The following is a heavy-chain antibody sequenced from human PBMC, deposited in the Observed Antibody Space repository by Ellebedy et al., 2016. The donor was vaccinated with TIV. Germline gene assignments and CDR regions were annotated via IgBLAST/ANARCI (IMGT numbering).Heavy chain of an antibody. D-gene: IGHD2-2*01. CDR2: IIPIFGTA. Sequence: AASVKVSCKASGGTFSSYAISWVRQAPGQGLEWMGGIIPIFGTATYAQKFQGRVTITADESTSTAYMELSSLRSEDTDVYYCARPHPGVVVPAAIHEGYYYYYGMDVWGQGTTVTVSS. CDR3: ARPHPGVVVPAAIHEGYYYYYGMDV. J-gene: IGHJ6*02. CDR1: GGTFSSYA. V-gene: IGHV1-69*13.